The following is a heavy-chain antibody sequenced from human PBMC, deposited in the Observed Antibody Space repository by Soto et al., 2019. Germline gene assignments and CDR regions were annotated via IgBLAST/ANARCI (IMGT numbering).Heavy chain of an antibody. Sequence: LSLTCTVSGDSIGTTHSYWAWIRQSPGKGLEWIGNIHYSGSTYYMPSLRSRVTLSVDTSKNQFSLRLTSVTAEDTAVYYCARHEGNGNVWPLDYWGQGILVTVSS. V-gene: IGHV4-39*01. CDR3: ARHEGNGNVWPLDY. CDR2: IHYSGST. J-gene: IGHJ4*02. CDR1: GDSIGTTHSY. D-gene: IGHD2-8*01.